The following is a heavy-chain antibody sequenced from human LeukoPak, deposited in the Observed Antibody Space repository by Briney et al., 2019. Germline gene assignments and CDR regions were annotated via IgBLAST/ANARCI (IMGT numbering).Heavy chain of an antibody. V-gene: IGHV3-23*01. CDR1: GFNFDQYA. D-gene: IGHD3-16*01. Sequence: GGSLRLSCAASGFNFDQYAMNWVRQAPGKGLEWVSFISGGGAKTFYADSVEGRFSISRDNSKNTVYLLMNSLRAEDTAIYYCAKCSSSYGNDALDIWGQGTMVTVSS. J-gene: IGHJ3*02. CDR2: ISGGGAKT. CDR3: AKCSSSYGNDALDI.